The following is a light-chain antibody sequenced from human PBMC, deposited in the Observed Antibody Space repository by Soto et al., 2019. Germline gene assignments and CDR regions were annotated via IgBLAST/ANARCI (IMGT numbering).Light chain of an antibody. CDR1: QSVSSSY. CDR3: HQYGSSPRT. V-gene: IGKV3D-20*01. Sequence: EIVLTQSPATLSLSPGERATLSCGASQSVSSSYLAWFQQRPGLAPRLLMFDTSIRATGIPDRLSGSGSGTDFTLTISRLEPEDFAVYYCHQYGSSPRTFGQGTKVEIK. J-gene: IGKJ1*01. CDR2: DTS.